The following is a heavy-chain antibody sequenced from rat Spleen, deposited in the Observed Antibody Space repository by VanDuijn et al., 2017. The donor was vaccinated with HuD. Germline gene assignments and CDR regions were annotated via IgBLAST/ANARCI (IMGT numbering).Heavy chain of an antibody. CDR3: ARHEDYSGLDY. Sequence: EVQLVESDGGLVQPGRSLKLSCAASGFTFSDYYMAWVRQAPTTGLEWVATISYDGSTTYYRDSVKGRFTISRDNAKSTLYLQMDSLRSEDTATYYCARHEDYSGLDYWGQGVMVTVSS. CDR2: ISYDGSTT. CDR1: GFTFSDYY. V-gene: IGHV5-29*01. D-gene: IGHD1-1*01. J-gene: IGHJ2*01.